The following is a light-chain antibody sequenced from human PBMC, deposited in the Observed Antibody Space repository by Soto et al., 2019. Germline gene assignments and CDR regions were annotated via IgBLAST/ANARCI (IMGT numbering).Light chain of an antibody. CDR1: QSISSW. V-gene: IGKV1-5*03. J-gene: IGKJ1*01. CDR3: QQYNIYPWT. CDR2: KAS. Sequence: DIQMTKSPSTVSASVGDRVTITCRASQSISSWLAWYQQKPGKAPNLLIYKASSLESGVPSRFSGSGSGTEFTLTISSLQPDDFATYYCQQYNIYPWTFGQGTKVEIK.